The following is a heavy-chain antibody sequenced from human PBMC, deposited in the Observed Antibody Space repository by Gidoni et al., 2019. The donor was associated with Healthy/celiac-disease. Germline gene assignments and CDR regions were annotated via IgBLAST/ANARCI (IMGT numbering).Heavy chain of an antibody. D-gene: IGHD3-16*01. V-gene: IGHV4-61*02. Sequence: QVQLQESGSGLLKPSQPLSLTCAVSGGPLSSGSYYWSCIRQPAGTGLEWIGRTYPSGSTHYNPALKSLVTISVDTSKNQFSLKLSSVTAADTAVYYCAREGEYSYYMDVWGKGTTVTFSS. CDR1: GGPLSSGSYY. J-gene: IGHJ6*03. CDR2: TYPSGST. CDR3: AREGEYSYYMDV.